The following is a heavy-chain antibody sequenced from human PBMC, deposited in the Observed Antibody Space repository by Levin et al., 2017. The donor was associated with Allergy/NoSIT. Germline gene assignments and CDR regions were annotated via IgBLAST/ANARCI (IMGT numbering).Heavy chain of an antibody. D-gene: IGHD2-15*01. J-gene: IGHJ3*02. CDR2: IKFDGSEK. Sequence: GESLKISCTASGFIFSYYWMSWVRLAPGKGLEWVANIKFDGSEKYYSDSVKGRFTVSRDNARNSLFLQMNSLRAEDTGLYFCARDPTYCSGEDRYVRSNDALDIWGQGTVVTVS. CDR3: ARDPTYCSGEDRYVRSNDALDI. CDR1: GFIFSYYW. V-gene: IGHV3-7*01.